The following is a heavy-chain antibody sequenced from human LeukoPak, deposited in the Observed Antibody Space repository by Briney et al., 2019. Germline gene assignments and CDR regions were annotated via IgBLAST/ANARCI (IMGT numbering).Heavy chain of an antibody. V-gene: IGHV4-59*01. D-gene: IGHD2-21*02. J-gene: IGHJ3*02. CDR3: ARDGVTYDAFDI. Sequence: SETLSLTCTVPGGSINNYYWNWIRQPPGKGLEWIGYIYYSGSTNYNPSLKSRVTISVDTSKNQFSLKLSSVTAADTAVYYCARDGVTYDAFDIWGQGTMVTVSS. CDR1: GGSINNYY. CDR2: IYYSGST.